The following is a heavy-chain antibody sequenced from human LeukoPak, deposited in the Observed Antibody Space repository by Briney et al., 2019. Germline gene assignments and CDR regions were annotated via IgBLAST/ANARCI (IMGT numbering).Heavy chain of an antibody. CDR1: GFTFSSYS. J-gene: IGHJ4*02. V-gene: IGHV3-21*01. Sequence: PGGSLRLSCAASGFTFSSYSMNWVRQAPGKGLEWVSSISSSSSYTYYADSVKGRFTISRDNAKNSLYLQMNSLRAEDTAVYYCAREGSGYWGQGTLVTVSS. CDR3: AREGSGY. CDR2: ISSSSSYT.